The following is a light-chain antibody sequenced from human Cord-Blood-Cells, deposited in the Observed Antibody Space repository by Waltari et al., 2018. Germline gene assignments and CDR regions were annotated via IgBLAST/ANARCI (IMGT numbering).Light chain of an antibody. CDR1: SSDVGSYNL. V-gene: IGLV2-23*02. CDR3: CSYAGSSTHVV. Sequence: QSALTQPASVSGSPGQSITISCTGTSSDVGSYNLVSWYQQHPGKAPKLMIYEVSNRPSGGSNRCSGSKSGNTASLTISGLQEEDEADYYCCSYAGSSTHVVFGGGTKLTVL. CDR2: EVS. J-gene: IGLJ2*01.